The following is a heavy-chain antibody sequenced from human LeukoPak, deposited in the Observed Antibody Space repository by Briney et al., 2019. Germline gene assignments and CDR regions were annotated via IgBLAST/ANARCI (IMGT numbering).Heavy chain of an antibody. CDR3: AKGPYSSVDY. Sequence: GVSLRLSCAASGFTFSRYGMHWVRQAPGKGLEWVAFIRYDGSNKYYADSVKGRFTISRDNSKNTLYLQMNSLRAEDTAVYYCAKGPYSSVDYWGQGTLVTVSS. V-gene: IGHV3-30*02. CDR1: GFTFSRYG. J-gene: IGHJ4*02. D-gene: IGHD6-25*01. CDR2: IRYDGSNK.